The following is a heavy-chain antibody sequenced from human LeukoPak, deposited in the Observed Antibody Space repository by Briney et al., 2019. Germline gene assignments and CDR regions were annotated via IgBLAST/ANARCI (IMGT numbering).Heavy chain of an antibody. CDR3: LVVVDPFP. J-gene: IGHJ5*02. CDR2: FDPEDGET. Sequence: ASVKVSCKVSGYTLTELSMHWVRQAPGKGLEWMGGFDPEDGETIYAQKFQGRVTMIEDTSTDTAYMELSSLRSEDTAVYYCLVVVDPFPGGQGTLVTVSS. V-gene: IGHV1-24*01. CDR1: GYTLTELS. D-gene: IGHD3-22*01.